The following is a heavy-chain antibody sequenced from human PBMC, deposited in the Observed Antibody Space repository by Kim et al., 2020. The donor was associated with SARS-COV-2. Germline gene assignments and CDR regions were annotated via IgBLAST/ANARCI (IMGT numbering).Heavy chain of an antibody. D-gene: IGHD5-18*01. CDR2: ISWNSGSI. V-gene: IGHV3-9*01. Sequence: GGSLRLSCAASGFTFDDYAMHWVRQAPGKGLEWVSGISWNSGSIGYADSVKGRFTISRDNAKNSLYLQMNSLRAEDTALYYCAKSKYSYGLRLDYYFDYWGQGTLVNVSS. CDR1: GFTFDDYA. J-gene: IGHJ4*02. CDR3: AKSKYSYGLRLDYYFDY.